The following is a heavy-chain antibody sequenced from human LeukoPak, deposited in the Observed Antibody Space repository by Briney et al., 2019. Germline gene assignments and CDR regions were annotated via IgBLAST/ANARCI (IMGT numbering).Heavy chain of an antibody. J-gene: IGHJ4*02. V-gene: IGHV3-64*01. CDR2: ISTNGGST. Sequence: QPGGSLRLSCAASGFTFSSYAMSWLRQAPGKGLEYVSAISTNGGSTYYANSVKGRFTISRDNSKNTLYLQMGSLRAEDMAVYYCANDRCSGWYIDDWGQGTLVTVSS. CDR3: ANDRCSGWYIDD. D-gene: IGHD6-19*01. CDR1: GFTFSSYA.